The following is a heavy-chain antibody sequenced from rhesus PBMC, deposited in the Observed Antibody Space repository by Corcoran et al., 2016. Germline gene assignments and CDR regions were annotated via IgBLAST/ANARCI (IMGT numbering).Heavy chain of an antibody. CDR2: INGDSGNT. CDR3: ARSPGSWYFDL. V-gene: IGHV4-80*01. J-gene: IGHJ2*01. CDR1: GASIRSHW. Sequence: QVQLQESGPGLVKPSETLSLTCTVSGASIRSHWWSWIRQPPGKGLEWIGEINGDSGNTNQNPSLKNRITISKDASKNQFSLEVNSLTAADTAVYYCARSPGSWYFDLWGPGTPITISS.